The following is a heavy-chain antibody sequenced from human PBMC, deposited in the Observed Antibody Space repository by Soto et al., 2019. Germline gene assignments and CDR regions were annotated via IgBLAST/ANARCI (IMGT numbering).Heavy chain of an antibody. CDR1: GGSISSGAYY. D-gene: IGHD6-19*01. CDR2: IYYSGST. J-gene: IGHJ4*02. V-gene: IGHV4-30-4*01. Sequence: SETLSLTCTVYGGSISSGAYYWSWLRQPPGKGLEWIGYIYYSGSTYYNPSLKSRVTISVDTSKNQFSLKLNSVTAADTAVYFCARDFPGLAVAGPLFDSWGQGTLVTVS. CDR3: ARDFPGLAVAGPLFDS.